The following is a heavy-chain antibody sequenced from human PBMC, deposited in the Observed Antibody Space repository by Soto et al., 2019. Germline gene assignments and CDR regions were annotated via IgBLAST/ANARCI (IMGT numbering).Heavy chain of an antibody. CDR2: ISYDGSNK. CDR1: GFTFSSYG. V-gene: IGHV3-30*18. D-gene: IGHD5-18*01. Sequence: QVQLVESGGGVVQPGRSLRLSCAASGFTFSSYGMHWVRQAPGKGLEWVAVISYDGSNKYYADSVKGRFTISRDNSKNTLYLQMNSLRAEDTAVYYCAKDPGYSYGYFDYWGQGTLVTVSP. J-gene: IGHJ4*02. CDR3: AKDPGYSYGYFDY.